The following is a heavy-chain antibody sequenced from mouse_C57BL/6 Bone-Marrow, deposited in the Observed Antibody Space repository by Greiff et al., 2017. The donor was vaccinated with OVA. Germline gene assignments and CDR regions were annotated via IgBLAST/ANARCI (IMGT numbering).Heavy chain of an antibody. CDR1: GYTFTSYW. CDR2: IYPGSGST. CDR3: ARSYGSSQYFDV. J-gene: IGHJ1*03. D-gene: IGHD1-1*01. V-gene: IGHV1-55*01. Sequence: QVQLQQPGAELVKPGASVKLSCKASGYTFTSYWMHWVKQRPGQGLEWIGDIYPGSGSTNYNEKFKSKATLTVDTSSSTAYMQLSSLTSEDSAVYYCARSYGSSQYFDVWGTGTTVTVSS.